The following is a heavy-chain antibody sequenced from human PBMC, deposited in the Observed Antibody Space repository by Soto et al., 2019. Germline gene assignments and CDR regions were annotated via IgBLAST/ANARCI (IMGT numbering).Heavy chain of an antibody. CDR2: ILWNDDQ. V-gene: IGHV2-5*01. CDR1: VFSLSISGVG. CDR3: ARAAGSASFYFASRSFVPFDY. J-gene: IGHJ4*02. Sequence: GXGPTLVNPTQTLPLTCTFAVFSLSISGVGVGWIRQPPGKALEWLALILWNDDQRYSPSLKSRLTITKDTSRDQVVLTMTDMAPVDTATYYCARAAGSASFYFASRSFVPFDYWGQGSVVTVSS. D-gene: IGHD3-10*01.